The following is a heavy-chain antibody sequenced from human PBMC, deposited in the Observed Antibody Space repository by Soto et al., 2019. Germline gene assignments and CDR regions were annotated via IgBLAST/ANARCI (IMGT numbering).Heavy chain of an antibody. J-gene: IGHJ4*02. CDR3: ARGGGWVGEASFDS. D-gene: IGHD3-10*01. Sequence: QVQLEQSGAEVKKPGASVKVSCKTSGYTFTSYTLHWVRQAPGQGLEWMGWINAGNGREKYSQRFQDRVSLSTDKPAPTAYMELRSLSSEDTAFYDWARGGGWVGEASFDSWGQGTQVTVSS. CDR2: INAGNGRE. CDR1: GYTFTSYT. V-gene: IGHV1-3*01.